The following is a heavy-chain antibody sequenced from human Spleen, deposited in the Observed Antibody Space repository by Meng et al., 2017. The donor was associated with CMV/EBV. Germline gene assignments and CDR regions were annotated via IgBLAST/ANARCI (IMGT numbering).Heavy chain of an antibody. J-gene: IGHJ5*02. Sequence: SGFTFSSSVRRWVRQAPGKGPEWVSVISGSGGTTNYEHYADSVKGRFTISRDNSKNTLDLQMNSLGVEDTAVYYCARLPTGWPNWCDPWGQGTLVTVSS. CDR1: GFTFSSSV. CDR3: ARLPTGWPNWCDP. D-gene: IGHD1-14*01. V-gene: IGHV3-23*01. CDR2: ISGSGGTTNYE.